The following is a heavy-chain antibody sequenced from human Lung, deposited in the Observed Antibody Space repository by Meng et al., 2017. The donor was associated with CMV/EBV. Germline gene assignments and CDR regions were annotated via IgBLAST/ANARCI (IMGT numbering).Heavy chain of an antibody. V-gene: IGHV3-7*02. J-gene: IGHJ4*02. D-gene: IGHD1/OR15-1a*01. CDR3: RDGHYSNS. Sequence: EVSLLESGGGLVPPGGSLRLSCPVSGLTFSNFWMSWVRQAPGKGLEWVANIKSDGREKYYLDSVKGRFTISRDNAKNSLYLQMSSLRVEDTALYYCRDGHYSNSWGQGTLVTVSS. CDR1: GLTFSNFW. CDR2: IKSDGREK.